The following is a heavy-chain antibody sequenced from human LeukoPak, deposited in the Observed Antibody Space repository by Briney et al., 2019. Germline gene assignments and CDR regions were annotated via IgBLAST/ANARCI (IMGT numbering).Heavy chain of an antibody. J-gene: IGHJ5*02. CDR3: ARGRPVGYDSSGYRQEP. CDR2: IYYSGST. D-gene: IGHD3-22*01. V-gene: IGHV4-31*03. CDR1: GGSISSGGYH. Sequence: SQTLSLTCTVSGGSISSGGYHWSWIRQHPGKGLEWIGYIYYSGSTYYNPSLKSRVTISVDTSKNQFSLKLSSVTAADTAVYYCARGRPVGYDSSGYRQEPWGQGTLVTVSS.